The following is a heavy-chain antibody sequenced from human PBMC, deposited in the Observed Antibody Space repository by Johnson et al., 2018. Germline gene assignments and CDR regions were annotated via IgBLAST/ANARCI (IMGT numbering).Heavy chain of an antibody. CDR1: GFTFSSYW. V-gene: IGHV3-7*01. J-gene: IGHJ2*01. Sequence: VQLVESGGGLVQPGGSLRLSCAASGFTFSSYWMSWVRQAPGKGLEWVANTKPDGSETYYADSIKGRLTVSRDNAKNSLYLQMNSLRAEDTAVYYCANLKALLTTYWYFDFWGRGTLITVSS. D-gene: IGHD1-1*01. CDR3: ANLKALLTTYWYFDF. CDR2: TKPDGSET.